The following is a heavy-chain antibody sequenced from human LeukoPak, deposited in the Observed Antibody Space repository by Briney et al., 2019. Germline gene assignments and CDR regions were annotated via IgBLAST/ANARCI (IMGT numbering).Heavy chain of an antibody. CDR3: AEEAGDGYNYKGYFDY. CDR2: IIPIFGTA. CDR1: GGTFSSYA. Sequence: ASVKVSCKASGGTFSSYAISWVRQAPGQGLEWMGRIIPIFGTANYAQKFQGRVTITTDESTSTAYMELSRLRSEDTAVYYCAEEAGDGYNYKGYFDYWGQGTLVTVSS. D-gene: IGHD5-24*01. J-gene: IGHJ4*02. V-gene: IGHV1-69*05.